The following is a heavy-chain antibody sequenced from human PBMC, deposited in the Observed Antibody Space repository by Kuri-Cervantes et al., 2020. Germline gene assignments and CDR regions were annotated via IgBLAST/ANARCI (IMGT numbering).Heavy chain of an antibody. J-gene: IGHJ3*02. D-gene: IGHD3-22*01. V-gene: IGHV4-4*07. Sequence: SETLSLTCTVSGGSISGYYWSWIRQPAGKGLEWVGRIYTSGSTNYNPSLNSRVTISVDKSKNQFSLKLSSVTDADTAVYYCAREGLNYYDSSGYYVNDAFDIWGQGTVVTVSS. CDR1: GGSISGYY. CDR3: AREGLNYYDSSGYYVNDAFDI. CDR2: IYTSGST.